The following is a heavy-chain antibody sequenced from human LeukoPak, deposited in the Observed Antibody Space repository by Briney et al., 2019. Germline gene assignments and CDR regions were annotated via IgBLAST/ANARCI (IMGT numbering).Heavy chain of an antibody. J-gene: IGHJ6*03. CDR2: ISSSGGTT. V-gene: IGHV3-11*04. Sequence: SGGSLRLSCAASGFTVSTNYMSWIRQAPGKGLEWVSYISSSGGTTSYANSVKGRFTISRDNAKKSLYLQMNSLRADDTAIYYCARDATSFVVIPTASYMDVWGKGTTVTVS. CDR3: ARDATSFVVIPTASYMDV. D-gene: IGHD2-2*01. CDR1: GFTVSTNY.